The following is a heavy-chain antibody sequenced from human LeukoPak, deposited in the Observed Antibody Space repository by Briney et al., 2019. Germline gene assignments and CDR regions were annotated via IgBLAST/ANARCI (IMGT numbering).Heavy chain of an antibody. CDR2: IWYDGSNK. D-gene: IGHD3-9*01. Sequence: GGSLRLSCAASGFTFSSYGTHWVRQAPGKGLEWVAVIWYDGSNKYYADSVKGRFTISRDNSKNTLYLQMISLRAEDTAVYYCARDGAYYDILTGNYTSGAGMDVWGQGTTVTVSS. V-gene: IGHV3-33*01. J-gene: IGHJ6*02. CDR3: ARDGAYYDILTGNYTSGAGMDV. CDR1: GFTFSSYG.